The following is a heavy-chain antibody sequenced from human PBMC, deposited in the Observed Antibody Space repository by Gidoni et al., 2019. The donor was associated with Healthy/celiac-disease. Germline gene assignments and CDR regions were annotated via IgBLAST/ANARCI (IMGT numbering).Heavy chain of an antibody. D-gene: IGHD3-10*01. Sequence: WGSQAPGKGLEWVSLISWDGGSTYYADSVKGRFTISRDNSKNSLYLQMNSLRTEDTALYYCAKDMAAGSGTVWDYGMDVWGQGTTVTVSS. CDR2: ISWDGGST. J-gene: IGHJ6*02. CDR3: AKDMAAGSGTVWDYGMDV. V-gene: IGHV3-43*01.